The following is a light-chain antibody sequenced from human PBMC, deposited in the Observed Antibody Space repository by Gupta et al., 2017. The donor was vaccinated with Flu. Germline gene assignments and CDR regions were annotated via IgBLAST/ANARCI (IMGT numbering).Light chain of an antibody. V-gene: IGKV3-15*01. Sequence: ERATLSCRARQSVSSNLAWYQQKPGQAPRLLIYGASTRATGIPARFSGSGSGTEFTLTISSLQSEDFAVYYCQQYNNCPSITFGQGTRLEIK. CDR1: QSVSSN. CDR3: QQYNNCPSIT. J-gene: IGKJ5*01. CDR2: GAS.